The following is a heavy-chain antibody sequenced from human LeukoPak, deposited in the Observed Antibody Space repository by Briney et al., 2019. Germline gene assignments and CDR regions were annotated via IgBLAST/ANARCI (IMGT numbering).Heavy chain of an antibody. V-gene: IGHV3-53*01. Sequence: GRSLRLSCAASGFTVSSNYMSWVRQAPGKGLEWVSVIYSGGSTYYADSVKGRFTISRDNSKNTLYLQMNSLRAEDTAVYYCARVQRVGDFWSGYSYFDYWGQGTLVTVSS. J-gene: IGHJ4*02. D-gene: IGHD3-3*01. CDR1: GFTVSSNY. CDR2: IYSGGST. CDR3: ARVQRVGDFWSGYSYFDY.